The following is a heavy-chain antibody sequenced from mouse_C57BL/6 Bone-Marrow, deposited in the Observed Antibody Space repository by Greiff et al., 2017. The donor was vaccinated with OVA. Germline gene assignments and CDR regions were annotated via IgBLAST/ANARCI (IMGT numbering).Heavy chain of an antibody. D-gene: IGHD1-1*01. V-gene: IGHV1-12*01. CDR2: IYPGNGDT. J-gene: IGHJ3*01. Sequence: ESGAELVRPGASVKMSCKASGYTFTSYNMHWVKQTPRQGLEWIGAIYPGNGDTSYNQKFKGKATLTVDKSSSTAYMQLSSLTSEDSAVYFCARRDYGRAWFAYWGQGTLVTVSA. CDR3: ARRDYGRAWFAY. CDR1: GYTFTSYN.